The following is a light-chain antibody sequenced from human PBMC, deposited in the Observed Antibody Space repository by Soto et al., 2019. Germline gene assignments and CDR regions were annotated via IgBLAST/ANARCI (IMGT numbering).Light chain of an antibody. CDR1: SGYSNYK. Sequence: QSVLTQPPSASASLGASVTLTCTLSSGYSNYKVDWYQQRPGKGPRFVMRVGTGGIVGSKGDGIPDRFSVLGSGLNRYLTIKNIQEEDESDYHCGADHGRGSNVAVVFGGGTKLTVL. J-gene: IGLJ2*01. V-gene: IGLV9-49*01. CDR3: GADHGRGSNVAVV. CDR2: VGTGGIVG.